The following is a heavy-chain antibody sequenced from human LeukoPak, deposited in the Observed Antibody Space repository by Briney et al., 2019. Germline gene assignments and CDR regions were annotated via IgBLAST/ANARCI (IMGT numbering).Heavy chain of an antibody. Sequence: QAGGSLRLSCTVSGFTVTSNSMSWVRQAPGKGLEWVSFIYSGSTHYSDSVKGRFTISRDSSKNTLYLQMNSLRAEDTAVYYCARRAGAYSHPYDYWGQGTLVTVSS. CDR3: ARRAGAYSHPYDY. CDR1: GFTVTSNS. J-gene: IGHJ4*02. CDR2: IYSGST. D-gene: IGHD4/OR15-4a*01. V-gene: IGHV3-53*01.